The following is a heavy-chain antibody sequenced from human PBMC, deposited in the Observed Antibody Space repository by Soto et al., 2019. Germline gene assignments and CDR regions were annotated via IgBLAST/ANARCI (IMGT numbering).Heavy chain of an antibody. CDR2: IGTRDDI. V-gene: IGHV3-23*01. Sequence: PGGSLRLSCAASGFTFSSYAMSWVRQAPGKGLEWVSAIGTRDDIFYADSVKGRFTISRDNSKNTLYLQMNSLRAEDTAVYYCAKATEEEHYDILTGYTSWGQGTLVTVSS. CDR3: AKATEEEHYDILTGYTS. J-gene: IGHJ5*02. CDR1: GFTFSSYA. D-gene: IGHD3-9*01.